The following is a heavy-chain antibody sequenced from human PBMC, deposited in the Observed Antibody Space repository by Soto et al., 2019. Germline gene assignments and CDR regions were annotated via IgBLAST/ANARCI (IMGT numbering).Heavy chain of an antibody. CDR3: ARVWKGYCGGGSCYPYYGMDV. CDR1: GGTFSSYA. Sequence: QVQLVQSGAEVKKPGSSVKVSCKASGGTFSSYAISWVRQAPGQGLEWMGGIIPIFGTANYAQKFQGRVTITGDESTSTAYMGLSSLRSEDTAVYYCARVWKGYCGGGSCYPYYGMDVWGQGTTVTVSS. J-gene: IGHJ6*02. D-gene: IGHD2-15*01. CDR2: IIPIFGTA. V-gene: IGHV1-69*12.